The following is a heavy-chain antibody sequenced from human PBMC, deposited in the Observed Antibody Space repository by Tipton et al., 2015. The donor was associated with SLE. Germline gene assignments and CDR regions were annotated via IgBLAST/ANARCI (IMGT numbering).Heavy chain of an antibody. Sequence: TLSLTCTVSGGSTSSYYWSWIRQHPGKGLEWIGYIYYSGSTYYNPSLKSRVTISVDTSKNQFSLKLSSVTAADTAVYYCATSSRHHYWYFDLWGRGTLVTVSS. D-gene: IGHD6-13*01. CDR3: ATSSRHHYWYFDL. CDR2: IYYSGST. J-gene: IGHJ2*01. V-gene: IGHV4-59*06. CDR1: GGSTSSYY.